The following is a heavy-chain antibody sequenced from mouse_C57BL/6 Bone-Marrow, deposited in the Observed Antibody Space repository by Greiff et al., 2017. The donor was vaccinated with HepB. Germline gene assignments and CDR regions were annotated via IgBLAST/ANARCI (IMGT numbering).Heavy chain of an antibody. Sequence: EVKLQQSGPELVKPGASVKISCKASGYTFTDYYMNWVKQSHGKSLEWIGDINPNNGGTSYNQKFKGKATLTVDKSSSTAYMELRSLTSKDSAVYYCARGRIYYDYDYYAMDYWGQGTSVTVSS. CDR3: ARGRIYYDYDYYAMDY. D-gene: IGHD2-4*01. CDR2: INPNNGGT. J-gene: IGHJ4*01. V-gene: IGHV1-26*01. CDR1: GYTFTDYY.